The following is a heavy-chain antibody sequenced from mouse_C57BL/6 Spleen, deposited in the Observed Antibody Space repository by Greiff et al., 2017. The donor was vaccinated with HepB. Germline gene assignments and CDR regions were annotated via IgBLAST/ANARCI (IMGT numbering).Heavy chain of an antibody. CDR1: GYTFTSYW. CDR2: IDPSDSET. V-gene: IGHV1-52*01. D-gene: IGHD2-4*01. CDR3: ARKEGYDYASYWYFDV. J-gene: IGHJ1*03. Sequence: VQLQQPGAELVRPGSSVKLSCKASGYTFTSYWMHWVKQRPIQGLEWIGNIDPSDSETHYNQKFKDKATLTVDKSSSTAYMQLSSLTSEDSAVYYCARKEGYDYASYWYFDVWGTGTTVTVSS.